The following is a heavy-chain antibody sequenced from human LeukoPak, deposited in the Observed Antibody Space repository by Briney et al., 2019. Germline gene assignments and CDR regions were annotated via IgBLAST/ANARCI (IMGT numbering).Heavy chain of an antibody. CDR1: GYTFTVYY. CDR3: ARGARVDATAGGWFDT. CDR2: INPNSGGT. J-gene: IGHJ5*02. D-gene: IGHD2-15*01. V-gene: IGHV1-2*02. Sequence: ASVTVSCKASGYTFTVYYMHWVRQAPGQGLEGMGWINPNSGGTRYAQKFQGRVTMTRDTSTGTAYMELSRLRSDETAVYYCARGARVDATAGGWFDTWGQGTLVTVSS.